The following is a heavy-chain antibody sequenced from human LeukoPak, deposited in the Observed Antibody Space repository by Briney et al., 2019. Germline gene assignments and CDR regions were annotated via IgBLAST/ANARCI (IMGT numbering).Heavy chain of an antibody. D-gene: IGHD6-19*01. CDR3: ARAIAVAGLDYYYYYMDV. J-gene: IGHJ6*03. CDR1: GGTFSSYA. Sequence: GASVKVSCKASGGTFSSYAISWVRQAPGQGLEWMGGISPIFGAANYAQKFQGRVTITADESTSTAYMELSSLRSEDTAVYYCARAIAVAGLDYYYYYMDVWGKGTTVTISS. V-gene: IGHV1-69*13. CDR2: ISPIFGAA.